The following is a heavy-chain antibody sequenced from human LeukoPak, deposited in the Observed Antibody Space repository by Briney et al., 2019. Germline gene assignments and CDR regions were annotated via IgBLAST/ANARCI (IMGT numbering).Heavy chain of an antibody. CDR2: INAGNGNT. Sequence: ASVKVSCKASGYTFTSYAMHWVRQAPGQRLEWMGWINAGNGNTKYSQKFQGRVTITRDTSASTAYMELSSLRSEDTAVYYCATIPLSYDYVWGSYRYPSYYLDYWGQGTLVTVSS. CDR3: ATIPLSYDYVWGSYRYPSYYLDY. V-gene: IGHV1-3*01. CDR1: GYTFTSYA. J-gene: IGHJ4*02. D-gene: IGHD3-16*02.